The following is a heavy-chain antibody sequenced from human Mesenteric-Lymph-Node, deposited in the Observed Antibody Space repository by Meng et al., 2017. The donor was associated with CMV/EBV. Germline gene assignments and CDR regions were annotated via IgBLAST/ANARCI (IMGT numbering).Heavy chain of an antibody. CDR1: SFSGYY. CDR3: ARESVLRYFDWSTRSNFDY. V-gene: IGHV4-34*01. Sequence: SFSGYYWSWSRQTPGKGLEWIGEINHSGSTNYNPSLKSRVTISVDTSKNQFSLKLSSVTAADTAVYYCARESVLRYFDWSTRSNFDYWGQGTLVTVSS. CDR2: INHSGST. D-gene: IGHD3-9*01. J-gene: IGHJ4*02.